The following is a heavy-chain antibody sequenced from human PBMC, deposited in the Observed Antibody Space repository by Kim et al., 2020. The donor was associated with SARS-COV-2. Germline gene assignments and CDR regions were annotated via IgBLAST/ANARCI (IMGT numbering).Heavy chain of an antibody. CDR3: ARVRVYDSSGYYYFDY. CDR2: ISSSSSYT. CDR1: GFTFSDYY. V-gene: IGHV3-11*05. Sequence: GGSLRLSCAASGFTFSDYYMSWIRQAPGKGLEWVSYISSSSSYTNYADSVKGRFTISRDNAKNALYLQMNSLRAEDTAVYYCARVRVYDSSGYYYFDYWGQGTLVTVPS. D-gene: IGHD3-22*01. J-gene: IGHJ4*02.